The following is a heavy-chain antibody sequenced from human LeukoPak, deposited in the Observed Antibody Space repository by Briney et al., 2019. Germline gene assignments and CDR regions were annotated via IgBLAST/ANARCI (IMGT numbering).Heavy chain of an antibody. V-gene: IGHV3-33*06. Sequence: GGSLRLSCAASGFTFSSYGMHWVRQAPGKGLEWVAVIWYDGSNKYYADSVKGRFTISRDNSKNTLFLQMNSLRAEDTAVYYCAKDSSNIMGARLDYWGQGILVTVSS. CDR1: GFTFSSYG. D-gene: IGHD1-26*01. CDR2: IWYDGSNK. CDR3: AKDSSNIMGARLDY. J-gene: IGHJ4*02.